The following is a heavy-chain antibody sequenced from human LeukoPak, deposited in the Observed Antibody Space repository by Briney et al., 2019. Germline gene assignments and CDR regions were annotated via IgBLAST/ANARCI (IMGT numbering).Heavy chain of an antibody. Sequence: TGGSLRLSCVSSGFSFSNYAMSWVRQAPGKGLEWVSSISGSGGSTRYADSVKGRFTISRDNSKNTLYLQMNSLRAEDTAVYYCARAADYEYNWFDPWGQGTLVTVSS. J-gene: IGHJ5*02. CDR2: ISGSGGST. V-gene: IGHV3-23*01. CDR1: GFSFSNYA. CDR3: ARAADYEYNWFDP. D-gene: IGHD4-17*01.